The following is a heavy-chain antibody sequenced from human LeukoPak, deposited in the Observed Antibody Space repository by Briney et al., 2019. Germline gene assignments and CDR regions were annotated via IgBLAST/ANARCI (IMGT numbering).Heavy chain of an antibody. J-gene: IGHJ5*02. V-gene: IGHV1-2*06. CDR1: RYTFTGYY. CDR3: ARCGFGELLNWFDP. Sequence: GASVKVSCKASRYTFTGYYMHWVRQAPGQGLEWMGRINPNSGGTNYAQKFQGRVTMTRDTSISTAYMELSRLRSDDTAVYYCARCGFGELLNWFDPWGQGTLVTVYS. CDR2: INPNSGGT. D-gene: IGHD3-10*01.